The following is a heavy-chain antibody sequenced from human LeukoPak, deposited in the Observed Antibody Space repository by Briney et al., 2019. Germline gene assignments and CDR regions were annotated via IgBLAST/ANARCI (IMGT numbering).Heavy chain of an antibody. D-gene: IGHD3-9*01. CDR3: ARYHRRLRYFDWF. V-gene: IGHV4-38-2*02. Sequence: SETLSLTCIVSGYSIISDYFWGWVRQPPGKGPEWIGSIFHSGSVYYNPSLKSRVTISVDTSKNQFSLKLSSVTAADTAVYYCARYHRRLRYFDWFRGQGTLVTVSS. CDR1: GYSIISDYF. CDR2: IFHSGSV. J-gene: IGHJ4*02.